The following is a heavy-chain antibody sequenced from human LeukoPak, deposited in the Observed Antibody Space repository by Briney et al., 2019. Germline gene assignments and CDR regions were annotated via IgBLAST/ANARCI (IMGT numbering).Heavy chain of an antibody. D-gene: IGHD5-18*01. V-gene: IGHV3-23*01. J-gene: IGHJ4*02. Sequence: PGGSLRLSCAASGFTFSSYAMSWVRQAPGKGLEWVSAISGSGGSTYYADSVKGRFTISRDNSKNTLYLQMNSLRAEDTAVYYCAKDPPLFVRQPWSTYYFDYWGQGTLVTVSS. CDR3: AKDPPLFVRQPWSTYYFDY. CDR1: GFTFSSYA. CDR2: ISGSGGST.